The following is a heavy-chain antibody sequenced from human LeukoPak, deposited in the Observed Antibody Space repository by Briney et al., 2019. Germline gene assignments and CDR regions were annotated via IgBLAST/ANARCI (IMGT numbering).Heavy chain of an antibody. V-gene: IGHV1-2*02. J-gene: IGHJ3*02. D-gene: IGHD3-10*01. CDR3: ARDQDSADYYGSGSYAFDI. CDR2: INPNSGGT. CDR1: GYIFTNYA. Sequence: ASVKVSCKASGYIFTNYAMHWVRQAPGQGLEWMGWINPNSGGTNYAQKFQGRVTMTRDTSISTAYMELSRLRSDDTAVYYCARDQDSADYYGSGSYAFDIWGQGTMVTVSS.